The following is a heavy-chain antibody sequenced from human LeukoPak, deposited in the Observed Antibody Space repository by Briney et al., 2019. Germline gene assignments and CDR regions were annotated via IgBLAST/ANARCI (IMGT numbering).Heavy chain of an antibody. CDR2: IKKDGSER. Sequence: GGSLRLSCAASGFTFSSYWMNWVRQAPGKGREWVANIKKDGSERYYVDSVKGRFTISRDNTKKSLYLQMNTLRAEDTAVYYCARDLAGPPQEAFDIWGQGTMVTVSS. V-gene: IGHV3-7*01. CDR3: ARDLAGPPQEAFDI. CDR1: GFTFSSYW. J-gene: IGHJ3*02.